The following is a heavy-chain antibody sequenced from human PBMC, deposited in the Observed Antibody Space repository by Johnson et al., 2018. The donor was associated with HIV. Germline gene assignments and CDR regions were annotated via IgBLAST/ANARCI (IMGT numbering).Heavy chain of an antibody. D-gene: IGHD2/OR15-2a*01. Sequence: VQLVESGGGLVQPGGSLRLSCAASGFTFNSYWMSWVRQAPGKGLEWVANIKLDGSEKYYVDSVKGRFTISRDNSKNTLYLQMNSLRAEDTAVYYCAKDRGTTRAFDIWGQGTMVTVSS. CDR1: GFTFNSYW. V-gene: IGHV3-7*01. J-gene: IGHJ3*02. CDR3: AKDRGTTRAFDI. CDR2: IKLDGSEK.